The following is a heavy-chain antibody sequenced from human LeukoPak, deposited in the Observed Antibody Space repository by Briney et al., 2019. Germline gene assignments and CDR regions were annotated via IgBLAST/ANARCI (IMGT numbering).Heavy chain of an antibody. CDR3: ARDRSTIRGVAYFDY. CDR2: INADKGDT. Sequence: ASVKVSCKASGYTFKTYTIHWVRQAPGQRLEWMGWINADKGDTKYSRSFQGRVTITRDTSASTVYMELSSLRSEDTAVYYCARDRSTIRGVAYFDYWGQGTLVTVSS. CDR1: GYTFKTYT. D-gene: IGHD3-10*01. J-gene: IGHJ4*02. V-gene: IGHV1-3*01.